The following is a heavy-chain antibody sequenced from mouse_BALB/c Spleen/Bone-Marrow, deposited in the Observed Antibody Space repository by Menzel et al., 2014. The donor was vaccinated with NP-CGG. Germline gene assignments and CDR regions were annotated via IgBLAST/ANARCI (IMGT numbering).Heavy chain of an antibody. Sequence: VQLQQSGAELVKPGASVKLSCKASGFTFTSYYIYWVQQRPGQGLEWIGGINPSNGATKFNEKFKNKATLTLDKSSSTAYIQLSSLTSAVSAVYYCSRDYYSTPYYAMDYWGQGTSVTVSS. CDR1: GFTFTSYY. D-gene: IGHD1-1*01. CDR3: SRDYYSTPYYAMDY. V-gene: IGHV1S81*02. CDR2: INPSNGAT. J-gene: IGHJ4*01.